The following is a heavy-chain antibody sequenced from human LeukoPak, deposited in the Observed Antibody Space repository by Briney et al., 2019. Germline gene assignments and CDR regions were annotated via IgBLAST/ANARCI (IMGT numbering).Heavy chain of an antibody. Sequence: PGRSLRLSCAASGFTLSSYGMHWVRQTPGKGLEWVAVISYDGSNKYYADSVKGRFTISRDNSKNTLYLQMNSLRAEDTAVYYCAKHYFDYWGQGTLVTVSS. V-gene: IGHV3-30*18. J-gene: IGHJ4*02. CDR3: AKHYFDY. CDR2: ISYDGSNK. CDR1: GFTLSSYG.